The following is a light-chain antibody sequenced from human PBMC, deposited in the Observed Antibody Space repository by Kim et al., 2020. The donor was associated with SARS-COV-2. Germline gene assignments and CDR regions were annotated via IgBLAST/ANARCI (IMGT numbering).Light chain of an antibody. J-gene: IGLJ1*01. V-gene: IGLV3-1*01. CDR1: KLGDKY. CDR2: QDS. Sequence: SYELTQPPSVSMSPGQTASITCSGDKLGDKYACWYQQKPGQSPVLVIYQDSKRPSGIPERFSGSNSGNTATLTISGTQAMDEADYYCQAWDSSKGVFGTG. CDR3: QAWDSSKGV.